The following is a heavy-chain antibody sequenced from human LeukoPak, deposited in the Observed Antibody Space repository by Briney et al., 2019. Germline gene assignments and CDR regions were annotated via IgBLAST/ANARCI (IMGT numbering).Heavy chain of an antibody. CDR2: IYHSGST. J-gene: IGHJ3*02. Sequence: PSETLSLTCAVSGVSISGSNWWSWVRQSPGKGLEWIGEIYHSGSTYYNPSLKSRVTISVDTSKNQFSLKLSSVTAADTAVYYCARPSPPQYCGGDCYYGGGDAFDIWGQGTMVTVSS. V-gene: IGHV4-4*02. D-gene: IGHD2-21*02. CDR3: ARPSPPQYCGGDCYYGGGDAFDI. CDR1: GVSISGSNW.